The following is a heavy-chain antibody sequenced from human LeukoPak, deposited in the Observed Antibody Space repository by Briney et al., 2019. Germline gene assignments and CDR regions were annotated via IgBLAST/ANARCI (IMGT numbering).Heavy chain of an antibody. CDR3: ARASTTVPNLLDY. D-gene: IGHD4-17*01. CDR2: IKGDGSST. J-gene: IGHJ4*02. Sequence: HPGGSLRLSCAASGFTFSTYWMHWVRQAPGKGLVWVSRIKGDGSSTIYADSVKGRFTISRDNSKNTLYPQTSSLRAEDTAVYYCARASTTVPNLLDYWGQGTLVTVSS. CDR1: GFTFSTYW. V-gene: IGHV3-74*01.